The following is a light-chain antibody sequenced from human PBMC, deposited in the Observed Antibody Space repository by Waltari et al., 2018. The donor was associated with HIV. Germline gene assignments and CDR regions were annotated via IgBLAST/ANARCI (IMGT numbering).Light chain of an antibody. J-gene: IGLJ2*01. CDR2: SST. V-gene: IGLV7-43*01. CDR1: TGPIIIGTS. Sequence: QAVVTHDPSVTVSPRGTVTLNCPSSTGPIIIGTSATSFQQSPVQAPRPLIYSSTRRHSLTPERCSAYLVDDRAALILSTVWPEDEAVYYCMLFFRSSYLFGGGTKVTVL. CDR3: MLFFRSSYL.